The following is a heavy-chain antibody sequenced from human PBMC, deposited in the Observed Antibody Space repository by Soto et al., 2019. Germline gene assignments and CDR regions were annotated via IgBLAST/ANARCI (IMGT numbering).Heavy chain of an antibody. V-gene: IGHV4-39*01. J-gene: IGHJ4*02. Sequence: FETLSLTYTVSGGYDKLGGDYWGWISPPPGKGLEWVATIYYSGTTYYNPSPKGRLTISLDTSRNQFSLDLTSVTAADTAVYYCARLAYSHYSTWGQGTPVSLSA. CDR3: ARLAYSHYST. D-gene: IGHD5-12*01. CDR2: IYYSGTT. CDR1: GGYDKLGGDY.